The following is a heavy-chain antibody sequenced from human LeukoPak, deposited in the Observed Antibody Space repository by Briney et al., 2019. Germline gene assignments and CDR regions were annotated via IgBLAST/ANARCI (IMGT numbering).Heavy chain of an antibody. D-gene: IGHD2-2*01. CDR3: ARDKLDCSSTSCYRINGMDV. CDR1: GGTFSSYA. J-gene: IGHJ6*02. Sequence: SVKVSCKASGGTFSSYAISWVRQAPGQGLEWMGGIIPIFGTANYAQKFQGRVTITADESTSTAYMELSSLRSEDTAVYYCARDKLDCSSTSCYRINGMDVWGQGTTVTVSS. V-gene: IGHV1-69*13. CDR2: IIPIFGTA.